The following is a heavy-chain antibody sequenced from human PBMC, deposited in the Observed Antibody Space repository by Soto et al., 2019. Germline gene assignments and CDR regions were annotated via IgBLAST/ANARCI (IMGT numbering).Heavy chain of an antibody. CDR3: ARARDYDFWSGRLPYYYYYMDV. J-gene: IGHJ6*03. V-gene: IGHV1-18*01. Sequence: QVQLVQSGAEVKKPGASVKVSCKASGYTFTSYGISWVRQAPGQGLEWMGWISAYNGNTNYAQKLQGRVTMTTDTSTSTAYMELRSLRSDDTAVYYCARARDYDFWSGRLPYYYYYMDVWRKGTTVTVSS. CDR2: ISAYNGNT. D-gene: IGHD3-3*01. CDR1: GYTFTSYG.